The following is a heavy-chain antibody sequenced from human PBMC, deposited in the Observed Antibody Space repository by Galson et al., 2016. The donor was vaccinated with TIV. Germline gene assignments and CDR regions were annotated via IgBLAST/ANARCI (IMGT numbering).Heavy chain of an antibody. CDR2: ITPINGDT. V-gene: IGHV1-2*02. CDR1: GYMFTDYY. Sequence: SVKVSCKASGYMFTDYYIHWVRQAPGQGLEWVGWITPINGDTKYAQKFQGRVAMTRDKSISTAYLELTRVTTDDTAVYYCVRKATSGGYVFDIWGQGTMVTVSS. D-gene: IGHD5-12*01. CDR3: VRKATSGGYVFDI. J-gene: IGHJ3*02.